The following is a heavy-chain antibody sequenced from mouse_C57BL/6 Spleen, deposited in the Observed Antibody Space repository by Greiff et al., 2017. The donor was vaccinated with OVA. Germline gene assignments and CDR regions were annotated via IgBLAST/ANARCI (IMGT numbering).Heavy chain of an antibody. CDR3: ARGDDYYGSSF. J-gene: IGHJ2*01. V-gene: IGHV1-64*01. Sequence: VQLQQSGAELVKPGASVKLSCKASGYTFTSYWMHWVKQRPGQGLEWIGMIHPNSGSTNYNEKFKSKATLTVDKSSSTAYMQLSSLTSEDSAVYYCARGDDYYGSSFWGQGTTLTVSS. D-gene: IGHD1-1*01. CDR2: IHPNSGST. CDR1: GYTFTSYW.